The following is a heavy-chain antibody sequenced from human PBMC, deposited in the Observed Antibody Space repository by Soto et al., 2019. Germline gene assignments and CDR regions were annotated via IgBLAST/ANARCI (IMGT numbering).Heavy chain of an antibody. CDR1: GFSLSNARMG. J-gene: IGHJ5*02. CDR3: ARIRFLEWLLGGTNWFDP. V-gene: IGHV2-26*01. D-gene: IGHD3-3*01. CDR2: IFSNDEK. Sequence: SGPTLVNPTETLTLTCTVSGFSLSNARMGVSWIRQPPGKALEWLAHIFSNDEKSYSTSLKSRLTISKDTSKSQVVLTMTNMDPVDTATYYCARIRFLEWLLGGTNWFDPWGQGTLVTVSS.